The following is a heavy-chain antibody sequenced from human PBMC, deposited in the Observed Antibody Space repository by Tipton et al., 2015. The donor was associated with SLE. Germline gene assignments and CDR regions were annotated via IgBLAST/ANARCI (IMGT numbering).Heavy chain of an antibody. Sequence: TLSLTCTVSGGSISSGGYYWSWIRQHPGKGLEWIGYIYYSGSTYYNPSLKSRVTISVDTSKNQFSLKLSSVTAADTAVYYCARGVSVADIDYFDYWGQGTLVTVSS. D-gene: IGHD2-15*01. CDR3: ARGVSVADIDYFDY. CDR2: IYYSGST. CDR1: GGSISSGGYY. J-gene: IGHJ4*02. V-gene: IGHV4-31*03.